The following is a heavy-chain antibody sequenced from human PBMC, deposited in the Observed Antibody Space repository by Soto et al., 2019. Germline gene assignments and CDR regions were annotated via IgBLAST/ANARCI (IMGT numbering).Heavy chain of an antibody. CDR3: ARTKGSITIFGVVMHGMDV. CDR1: GYTFTGYD. V-gene: IGHV1-2*02. D-gene: IGHD3-3*01. Sequence: ASVKVSFKASGYTFTGYDMHWVRHAPGQGLEWMGWINPNSGGTNYAQKFQGRVTMTRDTSISTAYMELSRLRSDDTAVYYCARTKGSITIFGVVMHGMDVWGQGTTVTVSS. CDR2: INPNSGGT. J-gene: IGHJ6*02.